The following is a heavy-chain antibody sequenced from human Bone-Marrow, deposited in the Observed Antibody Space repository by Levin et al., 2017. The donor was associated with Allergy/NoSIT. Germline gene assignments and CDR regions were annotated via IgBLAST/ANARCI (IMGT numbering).Heavy chain of an antibody. CDR2: IYNTVST. CDR3: ARDGDYYGSGSRSFDY. J-gene: IGHJ4*02. V-gene: IGHV4-61*01. D-gene: IGHD3-10*01. Sequence: MASETLSLTCTVSGGSVSSGRYFWSWIRQPPGKGLEWIGYIYNTVSTNYNPSLKSRVTISVDTSTNQFSLKLTSVTAADTAVYYCARDGDYYGSGSRSFDYWGQGILVTVSS. CDR1: GGSVSSGRYF.